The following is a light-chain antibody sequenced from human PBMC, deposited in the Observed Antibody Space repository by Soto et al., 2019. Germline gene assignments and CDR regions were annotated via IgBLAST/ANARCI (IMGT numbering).Light chain of an antibody. J-gene: IGKJ1*01. Sequence: EIVMTQSPATRSMSPGERATLSCRASQSLNKDLAWYQQNPGQSPRLLIFGASIRATGIPARFSGSGSGTEFTLTIGSLQSEDCALYYCQQYNNWPATFGQGIKVDIK. CDR1: QSLNKD. CDR2: GAS. CDR3: QQYNNWPAT. V-gene: IGKV3-15*01.